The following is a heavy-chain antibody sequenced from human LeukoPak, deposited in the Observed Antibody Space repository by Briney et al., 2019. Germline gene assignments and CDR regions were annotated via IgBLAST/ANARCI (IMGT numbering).Heavy chain of an antibody. Sequence: SETLSLTCTVSNDSINSGTSFWSWIRQPAGKGLEWIGRIYSSGSTNYNPSLKSRLTISVDTSKNQFSLNLISVTAADTAVYYCARYLPTYYDILTGYDWFDPWGQGTLVTVSS. CDR1: NDSINSGTSF. V-gene: IGHV4-61*02. J-gene: IGHJ5*02. CDR3: ARYLPTYYDILTGYDWFDP. CDR2: IYSSGST. D-gene: IGHD3-9*01.